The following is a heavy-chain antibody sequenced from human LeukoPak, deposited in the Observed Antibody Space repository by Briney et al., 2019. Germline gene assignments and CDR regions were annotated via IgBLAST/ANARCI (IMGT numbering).Heavy chain of an antibody. D-gene: IGHD3-22*01. Sequence: GGSLRLSCAASGFTFSSYSMNWVRQAPGKGLEWVSSISSSSSYINYADSVKGRFTISRDNAKNSLYLQMNSLRGEDTAVYYCARVGITMIVGDAFDIWGQGTMVTVSS. CDR2: ISSSSSYI. CDR1: GFTFSSYS. CDR3: ARVGITMIVGDAFDI. V-gene: IGHV3-21*01. J-gene: IGHJ3*02.